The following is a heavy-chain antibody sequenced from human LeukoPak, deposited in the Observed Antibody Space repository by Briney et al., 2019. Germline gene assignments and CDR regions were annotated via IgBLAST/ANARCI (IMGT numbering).Heavy chain of an antibody. J-gene: IGHJ4*02. CDR2: ISGSGGST. CDR1: GFTFSSYA. V-gene: IGHV3-23*01. CDR3: ARRGGSDGWGDFDY. D-gene: IGHD5-24*01. Sequence: GGSLRLSCAASGFTFSSYAMSWVRQAPGKGLEWVSAISGSGGSTYYADSVKGRFTISRDNSKNTLYLQMDSLRAEDTAVYFCARRGGSDGWGDFDYWSQGTLVTVSS.